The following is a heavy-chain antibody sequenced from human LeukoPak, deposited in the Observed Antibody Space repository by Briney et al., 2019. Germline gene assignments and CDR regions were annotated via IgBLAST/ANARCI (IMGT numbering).Heavy chain of an antibody. V-gene: IGHV3-23*01. CDR3: AKGEHSSSWYGDY. CDR2: ISGSGGST. J-gene: IGHJ4*02. D-gene: IGHD6-13*01. Sequence: GGSLRLSCAASGFTFSSYAMSWVRQAPGKGLEWVSAISGSGGSTYYADSVKGRFTIARDNSKNTLYLQMNSLRAEDTAVYYCAKGEHSSSWYGDYWGQGTLVTVSS. CDR1: GFTFSSYA.